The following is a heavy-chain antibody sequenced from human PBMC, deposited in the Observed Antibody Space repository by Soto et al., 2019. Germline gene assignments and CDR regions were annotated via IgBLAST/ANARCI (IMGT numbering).Heavy chain of an antibody. CDR3: ARSYFGGECDPYPHYFDY. J-gene: IGHJ4*02. V-gene: IGHV1-69*01. CDR1: GGTFSSFA. Sequence: QVQLVQSGAEVKKPGSSVKVSCKASGGTFSSFAFSWVRHAPGQGLEWMGGIIPISGTTNYAQKFQGRVTVSADESTTTAYMELSSLRSEDSALYYCARSYFGGECDPYPHYFDYWGQGTLVTVSS. D-gene: IGHD2-21*01. CDR2: IIPISGTT.